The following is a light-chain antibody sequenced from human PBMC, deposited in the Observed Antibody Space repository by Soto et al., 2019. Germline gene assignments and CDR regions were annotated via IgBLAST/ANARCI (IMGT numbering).Light chain of an antibody. J-gene: IGKJ2*01. CDR1: QSISSY. V-gene: IGKV1-39*01. CDR3: QQGYSAGT. CDR2: GAS. Sequence: DIPMTQSPSSLSASVGDRVTITCRASQSISSYLNWYQQKPGKAPNLLIYGASSLQSGVPSRFSGSGSGKDFTLTISSLQPEDFATYYCQQGYSAGTFGQGTKLEIK.